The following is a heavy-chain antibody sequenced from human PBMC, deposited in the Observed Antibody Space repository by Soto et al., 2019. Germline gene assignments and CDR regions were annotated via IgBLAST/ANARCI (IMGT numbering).Heavy chain of an antibody. CDR1: GGSISSGGYY. CDR2: IYYSGST. V-gene: IGHV4-31*03. D-gene: IGHD7-27*01. Sequence: QVQLQESGPGLVKPSQTLSLTCTVSGGSISSGGYYWSWIRRHPGKGLEWIGYIYYSGSTYYNPSLKSRVTISVDTSKNQFSLKLSSVTAADTAVYYCARELTGDVSPPRFDPWGQGTLVTVSS. J-gene: IGHJ5*02. CDR3: ARELTGDVSPPRFDP.